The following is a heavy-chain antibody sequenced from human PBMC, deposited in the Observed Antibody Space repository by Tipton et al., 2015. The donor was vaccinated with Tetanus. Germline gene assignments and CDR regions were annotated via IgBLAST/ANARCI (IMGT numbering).Heavy chain of an antibody. V-gene: IGHV3-11*01. CDR2: ISGSGNTV. D-gene: IGHD3-10*01. J-gene: IGHJ4*02. CDR3: GVLVRGVLLTRVIEH. CDR1: GISFSDSF. Sequence: GSLRLSCAASGISFSDSFMSWIRQAPGRGLEWVSYISGSGNTVYLADSVKGRMTVSRDNAKASLYLQMNSLRAEDTAVYYCGVLVRGVLLTRVIEHWGRGTLVAVSS.